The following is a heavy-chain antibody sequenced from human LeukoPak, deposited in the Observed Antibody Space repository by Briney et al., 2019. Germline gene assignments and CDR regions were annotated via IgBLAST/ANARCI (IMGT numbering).Heavy chain of an antibody. Sequence: GGSLRLSCAASGFTVSSNYMSWVRQAPGKGLEWVSVIYSGGSTYYADSVKGRFTISRDNSKNTLYLQMNSLRAEDTAEYYCANLNYGDYKGYGMDVWGQGTTVTVSS. J-gene: IGHJ6*02. CDR3: ANLNYGDYKGYGMDV. CDR1: GFTVSSNY. CDR2: IYSGGST. D-gene: IGHD4-17*01. V-gene: IGHV3-53*05.